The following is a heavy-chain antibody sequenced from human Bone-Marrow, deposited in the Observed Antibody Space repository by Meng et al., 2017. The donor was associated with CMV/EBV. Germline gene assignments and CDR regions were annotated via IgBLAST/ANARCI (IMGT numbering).Heavy chain of an antibody. J-gene: IGHJ6*02. D-gene: IGHD3-3*01. CDR1: GFSFSTSG. CDR2: IYSGGST. Sequence: GGSLRLSCAASGFSFSTSGMHWVRQAPGKGLEWVSVIYSGGSTYYADSVKGRFTISRDNAKNSLYLQMNSLRAEDTAVYYCARDQVLRFLEWSNYYYYGMDVWGQGTTVTVSS. CDR3: ARDQVLRFLEWSNYYYYGMDV. V-gene: IGHV3-NL1*01.